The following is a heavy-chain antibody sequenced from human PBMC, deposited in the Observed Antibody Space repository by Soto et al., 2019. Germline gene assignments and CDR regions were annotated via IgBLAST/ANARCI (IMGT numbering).Heavy chain of an antibody. D-gene: IGHD6-19*01. CDR1: GFDFGEYA. J-gene: IGHJ4*02. V-gene: IGHV3-9*01. CDR3: AKDHLGGAVAVPFFDQ. CDR2: ITWNSGNI. Sequence: ESVGGLVQPGRSLRLSCTASGFDFGEYAMHWVRQAPGKGLEWVSGITWNSGNIGYAESVKGRFTISRDNANNSLFLQMNSLRPEDTAVYYCAKDHLGGAVAVPFFDQRGQGAQVTVSS.